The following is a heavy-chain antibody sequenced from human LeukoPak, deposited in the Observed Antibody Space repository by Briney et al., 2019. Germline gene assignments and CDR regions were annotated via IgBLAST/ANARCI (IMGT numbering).Heavy chain of an antibody. Sequence: AGGSLRLSCAASGFTFRQYSMNWVRQAPGKGLEWVSYISSSSTIYYADSVKGRFTISRDNAKNSLYLQMNSLRDEDTAVYYCARGRAYCGGDCYSGWFDPWGQGALVTVSS. V-gene: IGHV3-48*02. CDR3: ARGRAYCGGDCYSGWFDP. D-gene: IGHD2-21*02. CDR1: GFTFRQYS. J-gene: IGHJ5*02. CDR2: ISSSSTI.